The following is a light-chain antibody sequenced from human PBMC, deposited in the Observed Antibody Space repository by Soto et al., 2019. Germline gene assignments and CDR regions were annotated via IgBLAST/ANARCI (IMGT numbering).Light chain of an antibody. Sequence: MVVTQSPGTLSLSPGERATLSCRASQTFSNSFLSWFQQIPGQAPRLLIYGASMRATGIPDRFSGSGSGTDFTLTISRLEPEDFPVYYCQQCGSSSTFGQGTRLEIK. J-gene: IGKJ5*01. V-gene: IGKV3-20*01. CDR2: GAS. CDR1: QTFSNSF. CDR3: QQCGSSST.